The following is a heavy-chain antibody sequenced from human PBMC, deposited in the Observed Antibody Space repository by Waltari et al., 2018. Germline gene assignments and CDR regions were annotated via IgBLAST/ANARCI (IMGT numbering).Heavy chain of an antibody. D-gene: IGHD2-15*01. CDR2: IYYSGST. CDR3: ARQPGYCSGGSCYSRWFDP. J-gene: IGHJ5*02. V-gene: IGHV4-39*01. CDR1: GGSISSSSYY. Sequence: QLQLQESGPGLVKPSETLSLTCTVSGGSISSSSYYWGWIRQPPGKGLEWIGSIYYSGSTYYNPALKSRVTISVDTSKNQFARKLSSVTAADTAVYYWARQPGYCSGGSCYSRWFDPWGQGTLVTVSS.